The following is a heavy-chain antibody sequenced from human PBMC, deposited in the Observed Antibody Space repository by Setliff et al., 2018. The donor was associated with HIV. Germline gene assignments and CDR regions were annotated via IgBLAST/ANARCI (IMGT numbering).Heavy chain of an antibody. CDR2: ISSTGNTI. V-gene: IGHV3-48*03. CDR1: GFTFFSYE. CDR3: ARVKRGTPPSY. J-gene: IGHJ1*01. Sequence: GGSLRLSCAASGFTFFSYEMNWVRQAPGKGLEWISYISSTGNTIYYADSVKGRFTISRDNAKNSLYLQMDSLRGEDTAVYFCARVKRGTPPSYWGQGTLVTVSS.